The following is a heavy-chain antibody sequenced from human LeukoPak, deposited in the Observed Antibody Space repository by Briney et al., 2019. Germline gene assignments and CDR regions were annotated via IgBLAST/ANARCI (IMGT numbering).Heavy chain of an antibody. D-gene: IGHD1-7*01. V-gene: IGHV1-69*05. J-gene: IGHJ5*02. CDR1: GGTFSSYA. CDR3: ARDLNTGTRYNWFDP. Sequence: SVKVSCKASGGTFSSYAISWVRQAPGQGLAWMGGIIPIFGTANYAQKFQGRVTITTDESTSTAYMELSSLRSEDTAVYYCARDLNTGTRYNWFDPWGQGTLVTVSS. CDR2: IIPIFGTA.